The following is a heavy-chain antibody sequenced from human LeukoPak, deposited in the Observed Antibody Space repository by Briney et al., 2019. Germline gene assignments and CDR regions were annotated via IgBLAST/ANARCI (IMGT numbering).Heavy chain of an antibody. D-gene: IGHD3-10*01. CDR1: GVTLSNYA. J-gene: IGHJ4*02. CDR2: ISSSGSGGNT. Sequence: GGCLRLSCVASGVTLSNYAMSWARQAPGKGLEWVSGISSSGSGGNTYYADSVKGRFTISRDNSKNTLYLQMNSLRAEDTAVYYCARGSGSYYTGFGYWGQGTLVTVSS. V-gene: IGHV3-23*01. CDR3: ARGSGSYYTGFGY.